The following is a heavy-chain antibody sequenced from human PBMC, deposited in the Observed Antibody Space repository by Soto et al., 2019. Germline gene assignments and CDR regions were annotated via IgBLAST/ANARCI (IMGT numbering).Heavy chain of an antibody. Sequence: ASVKVSCKASGYTFTSYGISWVRQAPGQGLEWMGWISAYNGNTNYAQKLQGRVTMTTDTSTSTAYMELRSLRSDDTAVYYCARGLNAGYDFWSGYSPTLYGMDVWGQGNTVTVSS. D-gene: IGHD3-3*01. CDR1: GYTFTSYG. CDR3: ARGLNAGYDFWSGYSPTLYGMDV. V-gene: IGHV1-18*01. CDR2: ISAYNGNT. J-gene: IGHJ6*02.